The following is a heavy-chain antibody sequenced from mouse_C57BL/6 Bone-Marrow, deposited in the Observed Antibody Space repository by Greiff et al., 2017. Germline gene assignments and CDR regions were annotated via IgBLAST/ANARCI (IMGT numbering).Heavy chain of an antibody. CDR1: GFTFSDYY. V-gene: IGHV5-12*01. D-gene: IGHD2-13*01. CDR3: ARRGDPYYFDY. Sequence: EVKLVESGGGLVQPGGSLKLSCAASGFTFSDYYMYWVRQTPVKRLEWVAYISNGGGSTYYPDTVKGRFTISRDNANNTLYLQMSRLKSEDTAMYYCARRGDPYYFDYWGQGTTLTVSS. CDR2: ISNGGGST. J-gene: IGHJ2*01.